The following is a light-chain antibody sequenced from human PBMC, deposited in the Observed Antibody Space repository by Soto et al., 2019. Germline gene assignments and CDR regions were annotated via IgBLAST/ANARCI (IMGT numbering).Light chain of an antibody. CDR1: QSVSSY. CDR2: DAS. J-gene: IGKJ5*01. CDR3: QQRSNWIT. Sequence: EIVFAQSPSTLSLSPLERATLSCRASQSVSSYLAWYQQKPGQAPRLLIYDASNRATGIPARFSGSGSGTDFTLTISSLEPEDFAVYYCQQRSNWITFGQGTRLEI. V-gene: IGKV3-11*01.